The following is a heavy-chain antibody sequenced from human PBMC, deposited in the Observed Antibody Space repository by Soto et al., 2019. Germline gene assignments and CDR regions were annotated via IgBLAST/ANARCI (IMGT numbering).Heavy chain of an antibody. CDR1: GYTFTSYY. D-gene: IGHD3-10*01. Sequence: ASXKVSCKASGYTFTSYYMHWVRQAPGQGLEWMGIINPSGGSTSYAQKFQGRVTMTRDTSTSTVYMELSSLRSEDTAVYYCARDQSVEAGRWLHRYGMDVWGQGTTVTVFS. CDR3: ARDQSVEAGRWLHRYGMDV. CDR2: INPSGGST. J-gene: IGHJ6*02. V-gene: IGHV1-46*01.